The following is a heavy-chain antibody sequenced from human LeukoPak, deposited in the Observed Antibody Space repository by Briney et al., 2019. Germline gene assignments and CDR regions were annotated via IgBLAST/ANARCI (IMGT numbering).Heavy chain of an antibody. CDR2: IYSGGST. CDR1: GFTVSSNY. D-gene: IGHD2-21*01. CDR3: ARDRGDHPYYYYYMDV. J-gene: IGHJ6*03. V-gene: IGHV3-53*01. Sequence: GGSLRLSCAASGFTVSSNYVSWVRQAPGKGLEWVSVIYSGGSTYYADSVKGRFTISRDNSKNTLYLQMNSLRAEDTAVYYCARDRGDHPYYYYYMDVWGKGTTVTVSS.